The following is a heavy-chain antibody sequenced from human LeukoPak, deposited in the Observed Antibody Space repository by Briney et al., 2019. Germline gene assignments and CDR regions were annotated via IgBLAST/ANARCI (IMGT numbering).Heavy chain of an antibody. D-gene: IGHD6-6*01. J-gene: IGHJ4*02. CDR2: IRYDGSNK. CDR3: AKMAARPQDY. Sequence: PGGSLRLSCAASGFTFSSYGMHWVRQAPGKGLEWVAFIRYDGSNKYYADSVKGRFTISRDNSKNTLYPQMNSLRAEDTAAYYCAKMAARPQDYWGQGTLVTVSS. CDR1: GFTFSSYG. V-gene: IGHV3-30*02.